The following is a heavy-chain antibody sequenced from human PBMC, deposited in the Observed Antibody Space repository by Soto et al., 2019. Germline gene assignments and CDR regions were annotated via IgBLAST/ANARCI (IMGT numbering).Heavy chain of an antibody. J-gene: IGHJ5*01. CDR3: ANPSLVMKIIVISPFAS. D-gene: IGHD3-22*01. CDR2: ISGSGGST. CDR1: GFVFSTYA. Sequence: EVQLLESGGGLVQPGGSLRLSCAASGFVFSTYAMSWVRQAPGKGLEWLSAISGSGGSTYYADSVKGRFTLSRDNSRNTMYLQMNSMRAEDTAVYYCANPSLVMKIIVISPFASWGQGTLVTVSP. V-gene: IGHV3-23*01.